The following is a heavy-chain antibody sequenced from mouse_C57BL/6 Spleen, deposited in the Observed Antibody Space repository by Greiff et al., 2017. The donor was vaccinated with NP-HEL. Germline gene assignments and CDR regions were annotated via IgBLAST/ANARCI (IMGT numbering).Heavy chain of an antibody. CDR2: FYPGSGSI. V-gene: IGHV1-62-2*01. Sequence: QVHVKQSGAELVKPGASVKLSCKASGYTFTEYTIHWVKQRSGQGLEWIGWFYPGSGSIKYNEKFKDKATLTADKSSSTVYMELSRLTSEDSAVYFCARHEEGGLLLDYWGQGTTLTVSS. CDR3: ARHEEGGLLLDY. CDR1: GYTFTEYT. D-gene: IGHD1-1*01. J-gene: IGHJ2*01.